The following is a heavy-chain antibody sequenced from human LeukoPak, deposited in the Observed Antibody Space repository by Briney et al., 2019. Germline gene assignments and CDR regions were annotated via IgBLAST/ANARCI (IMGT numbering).Heavy chain of an antibody. D-gene: IGHD6-19*01. CDR1: GFIFGDFA. CDR2: ISWNSGSI. CDR3: AKDFQWAGINYGMDV. Sequence: GGSLRLSCGAFGFIFGDFAIHWVRQAPGKGLEWVAGISWNSGSIGYADSVRGRFTISRDNAKNSLYLQMNSLRAEDTALYYCAKDFQWAGINYGMDVWGQGTTVTVSS. V-gene: IGHV3-9*01. J-gene: IGHJ6*02.